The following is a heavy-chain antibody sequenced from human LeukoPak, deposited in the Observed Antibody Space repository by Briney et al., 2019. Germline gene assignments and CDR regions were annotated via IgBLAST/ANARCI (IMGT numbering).Heavy chain of an antibody. Sequence: PSETLSLTCTVSGGSISSSSYYWGWIRQPPGKGLEWIGSIYYSGSTYYNPSLKSRVTISVDTSKNQFSLKLSTVTAADTAVYYCARVTVTPPNWFDPWGQGTLVTVSS. J-gene: IGHJ5*02. CDR3: ARVTVTPPNWFDP. D-gene: IGHD4-17*01. V-gene: IGHV4-39*07. CDR1: GGSISSSSYY. CDR2: IYYSGST.